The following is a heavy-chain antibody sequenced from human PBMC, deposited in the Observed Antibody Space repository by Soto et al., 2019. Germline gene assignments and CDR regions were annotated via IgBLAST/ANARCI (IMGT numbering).Heavy chain of an antibody. D-gene: IGHD2-2*01. CDR1: GFTFSSYA. CDR3: ANTRPSIVVVPAAKHGMDV. J-gene: IGHJ6*02. CDR2: ISGSGGST. V-gene: IGHV3-23*01. Sequence: LRLSCAASGFTFSSYAMSWVRQAPGKGLEWVSAISGSGGSTYYADSVKGRFTISRDNSKNTLYLQMNSLRAEDTAVYYCANTRPSIVVVPAAKHGMDVWGQGTTVTVSS.